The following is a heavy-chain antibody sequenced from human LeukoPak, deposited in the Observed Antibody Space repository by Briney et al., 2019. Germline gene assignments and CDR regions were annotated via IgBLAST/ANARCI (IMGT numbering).Heavy chain of an antibody. CDR1: GGSISSYY. V-gene: IGHV4-59*12. Sequence: PSETLSLTCTVSGGSISSYYWSWIRQPPGKGLEWIGYIYYSGSTNYNPSLKSRVTISVDTSTNQFSLKLSSVTAADTAVYYCARSYRGSGYNWFDPWGQGTLVTVSS. J-gene: IGHJ5*02. CDR3: ARSYRGSGYNWFDP. CDR2: IYYSGST. D-gene: IGHD6-19*01.